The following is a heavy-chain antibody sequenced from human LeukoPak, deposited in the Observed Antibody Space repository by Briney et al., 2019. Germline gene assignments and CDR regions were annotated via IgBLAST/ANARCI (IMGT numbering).Heavy chain of an antibody. J-gene: IGHJ4*02. V-gene: IGHV3-23*01. CDR3: AKESGALGAPLYDY. CDR2: ISDNGGGR. Sequence: GGSLRLSCGASGFIFRNYAMSWVRQAPGEGLEWVSGISDNGGGRYYADSVKGRFTISRDNSRNMLYLQMNSLRAEDTAVYYCAKESGALGAPLYDYWGRGILVTASS. D-gene: IGHD4/OR15-4a*01. CDR1: GFIFRNYA.